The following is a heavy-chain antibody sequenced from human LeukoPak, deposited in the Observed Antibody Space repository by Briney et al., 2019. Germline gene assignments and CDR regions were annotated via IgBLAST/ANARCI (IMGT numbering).Heavy chain of an antibody. CDR2: INPNSGGT. CDR3: ARGNLDDYYGMDV. V-gene: IGHV1-2*04. D-gene: IGHD1-1*01. J-gene: IGHJ6*02. Sequence: ASVKVSCKASGYTFTGYYMHWVRQAPGQGLEWMGWINPNSGGTNYAQKFQGWVTMTRDTSISTAYMKLSRLRSDDTAVYYCARGNLDDYYGMDVWGQGTTVTVSS. CDR1: GYTFTGYY.